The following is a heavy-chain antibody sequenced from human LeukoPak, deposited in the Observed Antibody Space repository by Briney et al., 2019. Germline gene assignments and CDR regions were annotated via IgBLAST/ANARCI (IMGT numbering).Heavy chain of an antibody. D-gene: IGHD5/OR15-5a*01. Sequence: GGSLRLSPAAPGFTFRNYDMHWVRHFPGGSLEWVSTIGIADDTHYPDSVKGRFTISRENAKNTLYLQTNSLRDGDTAVYYCVRGGIQVSGIDAFDIWGQGTMVTVSS. CDR1: GFTFRNYD. CDR3: VRGGIQVSGIDAFDI. J-gene: IGHJ3*02. V-gene: IGHV3-13*01. CDR2: IGIADDT.